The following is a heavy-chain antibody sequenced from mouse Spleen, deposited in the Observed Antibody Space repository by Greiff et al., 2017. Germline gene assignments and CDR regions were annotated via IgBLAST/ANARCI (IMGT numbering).Heavy chain of an antibody. V-gene: IGHV3-4*01. CDR3: ARSYYDYDDWYFGV. CDR1: GYSITNGNHW. CDR2: ISSSGST. J-gene: IGHJ1*01. D-gene: IGHD2-4*01. Sequence: EVQLQESGPALVKPSQTVSLTCTVTGYSITNGNHWWNWIRPVSGSKLEWIGYISSSGSTDSNPSLKSRISITSDTSKNPLFLQLNSVTTEDIATYYCARSYYDYDDWYFGVWGAGTTVTVSS.